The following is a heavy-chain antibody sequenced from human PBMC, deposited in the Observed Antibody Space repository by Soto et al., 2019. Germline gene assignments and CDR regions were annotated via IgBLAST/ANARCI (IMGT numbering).Heavy chain of an antibody. CDR3: ARAVRSSGYYSVSYYYGMDV. Sequence: ETLSLNCTVAGGSISSYYWSWIRQPPGKGLEWIGYIYYSGSTNYNPSLKSRVTVSVDTSKNQFSLKLSSVTAADTAVYYCARAVRSSGYYSVSYYYGMDVWGQGTTVT. CDR2: IYYSGST. CDR1: GGSISSYY. V-gene: IGHV4-59*01. J-gene: IGHJ6*02. D-gene: IGHD3-22*01.